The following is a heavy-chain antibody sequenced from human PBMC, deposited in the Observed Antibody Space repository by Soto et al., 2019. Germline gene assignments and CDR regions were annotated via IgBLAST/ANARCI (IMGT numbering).Heavy chain of an antibody. CDR2: ISGSGGSR. CDR3: ANIGVRGYCSSTSCPY. J-gene: IGHJ4*02. Sequence: EVQLLESGGGLVQPGGSLRLSCAASGFTFSSYAMSWVRQAPGKGLEWVSTISGSGGSRYYADSVKGRFTISRDNSTNTLYLQMNSLRVEDTAVYYCANIGVRGYCSSTSCPYWGQGTLVTVSS. CDR1: GFTFSSYA. D-gene: IGHD2-2*01. V-gene: IGHV3-23*01.